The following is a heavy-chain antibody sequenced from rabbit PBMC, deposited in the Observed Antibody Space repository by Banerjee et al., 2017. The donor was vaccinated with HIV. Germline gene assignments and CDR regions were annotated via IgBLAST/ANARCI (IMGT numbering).Heavy chain of an antibody. CDR1: GFDFSNYY. Sequence: QLKETGGGLVQPGGSLTLSCKASGFDFSNYYINWVRQAPGKGLEWIGISYPGSGSTAYASWVNGRFTISTDNAQNTVFLQMNSLTAADTATYFCVRDPYLVINLRGQGTLVTVS. J-gene: IGHJ4*01. CDR2: SYPGSGST. CDR3: VRDPYLVINL. V-gene: IGHV1S7*01. D-gene: IGHD3-3*01.